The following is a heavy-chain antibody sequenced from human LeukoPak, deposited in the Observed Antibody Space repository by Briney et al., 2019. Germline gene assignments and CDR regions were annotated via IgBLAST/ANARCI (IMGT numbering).Heavy chain of an antibody. Sequence: ASVKVSCKASGYTSTSYYMHWVRQAPGQGLEWMGIINPSGGSTSYAQKFQGRVTMTRDTSTSTVYMELSSLRSEDTAVYYCARDLYPECSSSWNAFDIWGQGTMVTVSS. V-gene: IGHV1-46*01. D-gene: IGHD6-6*01. CDR2: INPSGGST. CDR3: ARDLYPECSSSWNAFDI. CDR1: GYTSTSYY. J-gene: IGHJ3*02.